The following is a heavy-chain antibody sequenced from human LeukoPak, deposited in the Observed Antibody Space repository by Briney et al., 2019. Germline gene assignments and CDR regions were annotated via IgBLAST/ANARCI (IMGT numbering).Heavy chain of an antibody. D-gene: IGHD3-22*01. Sequence: PGGSLRLSCAASGFTFSSYWMSWVRQAPGKGLEWVANIKQDGSETYYVDSVKGRFTISRDNAKNSLYLQMNSLRAEDTAVYYCARDFDSSSWVNYYDSSGLDAFDIWGQGTMVTVSS. V-gene: IGHV3-7*01. CDR3: ARDFDSSSWVNYYDSSGLDAFDI. CDR1: GFTFSSYW. J-gene: IGHJ3*02. CDR2: IKQDGSET.